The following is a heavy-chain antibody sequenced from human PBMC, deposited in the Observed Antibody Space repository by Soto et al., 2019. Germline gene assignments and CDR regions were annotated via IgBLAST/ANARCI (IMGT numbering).Heavy chain of an antibody. D-gene: IGHD5-18*01. CDR1: GYTFTSYA. V-gene: IGHV1-3*01. Sequence: QVQLVQSGAEVKKPGASVKVSCKASGYTFTSYAMHWVRQAPGQRLEWMGWINAGNGNTNYAQKFQGRVTITRDTSASTAYMELSSLRSEDTAVYYCARDPGYSYGYNWGQGTLVTVSS. CDR2: INAGNGNT. CDR3: ARDPGYSYGYN. J-gene: IGHJ4*02.